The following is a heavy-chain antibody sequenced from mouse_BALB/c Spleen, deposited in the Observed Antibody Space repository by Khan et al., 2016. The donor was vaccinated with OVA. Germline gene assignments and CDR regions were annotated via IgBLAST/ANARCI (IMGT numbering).Heavy chain of an antibody. Sequence: EVQLVESGGDLVKPRGSLKLSCAASGFTFSSYSMSWVRQTPDKRLEWVATISSGGDYTYYPDSVKGRFTISRDNAKNTLYLQMSSLKSEDTAMYYCASHLTGSVAYWGQGTLVTVSA. V-gene: IGHV5-6*01. CDR1: GFTFSSYS. D-gene: IGHD4-1*01. CDR3: ASHLTGSVAY. J-gene: IGHJ3*01. CDR2: ISSGGDYT.